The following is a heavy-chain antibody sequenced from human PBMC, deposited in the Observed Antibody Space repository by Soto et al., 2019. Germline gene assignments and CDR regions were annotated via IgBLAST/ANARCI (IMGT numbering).Heavy chain of an antibody. V-gene: IGHV6-1*01. CDR2: TYYMSKWYY. CDR1: GASLSTNSAT. Sequence: SQTLSLTCAISGASLSTNSATWDWIRQSPSRRLEWLGRTYYMSKWYYDYAVSVKGRITINADTSNYQLSLQLNSVTPDDTAVYYCARLIGDSWLDSWGQGTLVTVSS. J-gene: IGHJ5*01. D-gene: IGHD2-8*01. CDR3: ARLIGDSWLDS.